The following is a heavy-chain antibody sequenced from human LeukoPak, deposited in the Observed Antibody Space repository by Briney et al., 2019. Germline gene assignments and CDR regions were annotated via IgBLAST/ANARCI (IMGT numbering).Heavy chain of an antibody. CDR2: IRSQSDGGTA. D-gene: IGHD6-19*01. CDR1: GFTFHVAW. V-gene: IGHV3-15*01. CDR3: ATVRTVSDSSLDY. J-gene: IGHJ4*02. Sequence: KAGGSLRLSCVGSGFTFHVAWMSWVRQAPGKGLEWVGRIRSQSDGGTADYAAPVKGRMTISRDHSINTLYLQMNNLKTEDTAVYFCATVRTVSDSSLDYWGQGTLVTVSS.